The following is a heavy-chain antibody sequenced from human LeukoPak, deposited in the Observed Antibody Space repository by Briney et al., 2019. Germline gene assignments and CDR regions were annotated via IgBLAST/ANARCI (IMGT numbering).Heavy chain of an antibody. V-gene: IGHV4-34*01. J-gene: IGHJ4*02. CDR1: GGSFNGYY. CDR3: ARVGGYNSPLDY. D-gene: IGHD5-24*01. CDR2: INHSGST. Sequence: PSETLSLTCAVYGGSFNGYYWSWIRQPPGKGLEWIGEINHSGSTNYNPSLKSRVTISVDTSKNQFSLKLSSVTAADTAVYYCARVGGYNSPLDYWGQGTLVTVSS.